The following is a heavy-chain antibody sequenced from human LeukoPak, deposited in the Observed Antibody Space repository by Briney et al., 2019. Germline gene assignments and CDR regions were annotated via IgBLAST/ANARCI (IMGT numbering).Heavy chain of an antibody. Sequence: PSETLSLTCAVSGASISSSNWWSWVRQPPGKGLEWIGEIYHSGSTNYNPSLKSRVTISVDKSKNQFSLKLSSVTAADTAVYYCARGGSGSYHNWFDPWGQGTLVTVSS. J-gene: IGHJ5*02. CDR1: GASISSSNW. V-gene: IGHV4-4*02. CDR3: ARGGSGSYHNWFDP. D-gene: IGHD3-10*01. CDR2: IYHSGST.